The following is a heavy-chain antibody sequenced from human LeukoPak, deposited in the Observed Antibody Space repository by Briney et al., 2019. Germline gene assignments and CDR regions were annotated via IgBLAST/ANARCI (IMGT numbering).Heavy chain of an antibody. D-gene: IGHD3-22*01. Sequence: SQTLSLTCTVSGGSISRGSYYWSWIRQPAGKGLEWIGRIYTSGSTNYNPSLKSRVTISVDTSKNQFSLKLSSVTAADTAVYYCARAVRTYDSSGYDWGQGTLVTVSS. V-gene: IGHV4-61*02. CDR1: GGSISRGSYY. J-gene: IGHJ4*02. CDR2: IYTSGST. CDR3: ARAVRTYDSSGYD.